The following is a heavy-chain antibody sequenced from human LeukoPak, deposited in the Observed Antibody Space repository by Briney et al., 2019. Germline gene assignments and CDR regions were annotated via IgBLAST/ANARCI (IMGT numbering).Heavy chain of an antibody. J-gene: IGHJ4*02. Sequence: GGSLRLSCAASGFTFSSYWMSWVRQAPGRGLEWVANIHQVASEIRYVDSVRGRFTISRDNAKNSLYLQMNSLRAEDTAMYYCTRVGSSWDLLDYWGRGTLVTVSS. CDR3: TRVGSSWDLLDY. D-gene: IGHD6-13*01. CDR2: IHQVASEI. CDR1: GFTFSSYW. V-gene: IGHV3-7*01.